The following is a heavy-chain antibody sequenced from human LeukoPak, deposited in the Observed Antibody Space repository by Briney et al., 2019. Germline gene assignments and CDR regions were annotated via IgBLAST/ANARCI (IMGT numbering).Heavy chain of an antibody. V-gene: IGHV4-59*08. CDR3: ASEDIAAAGVDY. Sequence: SETLSLTCTVSGGSINSYYWSWIRQPPGKGLEWIGYIYYNGNTNYNPSLKSRVTISVDASKKQFSLKLSSVTAADTAVYYCASEDIAAAGVDYWGQGTLVTVSS. CDR2: IYYNGNT. J-gene: IGHJ4*02. CDR1: GGSINSYY. D-gene: IGHD6-13*01.